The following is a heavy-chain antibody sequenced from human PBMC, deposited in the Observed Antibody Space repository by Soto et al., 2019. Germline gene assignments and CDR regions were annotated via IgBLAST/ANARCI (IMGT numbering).Heavy chain of an antibody. CDR1: GGSISSGGYY. D-gene: IGHD3-3*01. J-gene: IGHJ4*02. CDR3: ARSRYDLYYFDY. Sequence: QVQLQESGPGLVKPSQTLSLTCTVSGGSISSGGYYWSWIRQHPGKGLEWIGYIYYSGSTYYNPSLKCRVTLSVDTSKNQFSLKLSSVTAADTAVYYGARSRYDLYYFDYWGQGTLVTVSS. V-gene: IGHV4-31*03. CDR2: IYYSGST.